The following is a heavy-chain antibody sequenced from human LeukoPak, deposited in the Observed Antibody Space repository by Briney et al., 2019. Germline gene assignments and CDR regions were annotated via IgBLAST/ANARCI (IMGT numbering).Heavy chain of an antibody. D-gene: IGHD5-18*01. CDR1: GFTFSTYW. Sequence: GGSLRLSCAASGFTFSTYWMHWVRQAPGKGLVWVSRINSDGSRTTYADSVKGRFTISRDNAKNSLYLQMNSLRAEDTAVYYCARGYSYGLYYYGMDVWGQGTTVTVSS. CDR3: ARGYSYGLYYYGMDV. J-gene: IGHJ6*02. V-gene: IGHV3-74*01. CDR2: INSDGSRT.